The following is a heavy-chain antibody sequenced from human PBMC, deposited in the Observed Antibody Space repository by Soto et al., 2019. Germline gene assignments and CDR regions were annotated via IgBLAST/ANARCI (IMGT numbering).Heavy chain of an antibody. Sequence: GSLRLSCAASGFTFSSYGMHWVRQAPGKGLEWVAVISYDGSNKYYADSVKGRFTISRDNSKNTLYLQMNSLRAEDTAVYYCAKDRWGITIFGVVLYQDYWGQGTLVTVSS. J-gene: IGHJ4*02. CDR2: ISYDGSNK. CDR3: AKDRWGITIFGVVLYQDY. V-gene: IGHV3-30*18. CDR1: GFTFSSYG. D-gene: IGHD3-3*01.